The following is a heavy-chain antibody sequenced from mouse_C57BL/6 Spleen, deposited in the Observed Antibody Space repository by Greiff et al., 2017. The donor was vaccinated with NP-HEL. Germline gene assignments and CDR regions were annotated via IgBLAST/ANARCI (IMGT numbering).Heavy chain of an antibody. CDR1: GYTFTSYW. V-gene: IGHV1-59*01. J-gene: IGHJ4*01. D-gene: IGHD1-1*01. CDR2: IDPSDSYT. Sequence: QVQLQQPGAELVRPGTSVKLSCKASGYTFTSYWMHWVKQRPGQGLEWIGVIDPSDSYTNYNQKFKGKATLTVDTSSSTAYMQLSSLTSEDSAVYYCAIDYGSSPYAMDYWGQGTSVTVSS. CDR3: AIDYGSSPYAMDY.